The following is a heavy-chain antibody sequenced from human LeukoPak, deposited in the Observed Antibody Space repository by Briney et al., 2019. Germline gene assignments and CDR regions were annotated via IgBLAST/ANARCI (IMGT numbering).Heavy chain of an antibody. V-gene: IGHV4-59*02. CDR1: GASVTNYY. Sequence: SETLSLTCTVSGASVTNYYWSWIRQSPGKGLEWIGYIYHSGKSKYNPSLKSRLTMSVDTSKNQFSLQLNSVTPEDTAVYYCARGGLISLANTPLGAFDIWGQGTMVSVSS. J-gene: IGHJ3*02. D-gene: IGHD3/OR15-3a*01. CDR3: ARGGLISLANTPLGAFDI. CDR2: IYHSGKS.